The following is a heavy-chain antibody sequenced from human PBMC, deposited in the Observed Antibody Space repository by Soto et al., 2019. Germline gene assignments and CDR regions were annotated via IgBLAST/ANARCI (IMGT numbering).Heavy chain of an antibody. V-gene: IGHV1-69*02. Sequence: QVQLVQSGAEVKKPGSSVKVSCKASGGTFSSYNISCVRQAPGQVLEWMGRIIPILGIANYAQKFQGIVTITADKSTSTAYLELSSLISEDTAVYYCARYLWFGELPYYGMDVWGQGTTVTVSS. CDR3: ARYLWFGELPYYGMDV. CDR1: GGTFSSYN. J-gene: IGHJ6*02. CDR2: IIPILGIA. D-gene: IGHD3-10*01.